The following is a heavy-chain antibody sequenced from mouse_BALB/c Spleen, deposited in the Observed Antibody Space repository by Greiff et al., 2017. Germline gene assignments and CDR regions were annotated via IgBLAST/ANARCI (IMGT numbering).Heavy chain of an antibody. D-gene: IGHD1-1*01. V-gene: IGHV3-8*02. Sequence: EVQVVESGPSLVKPSQTLSLTCSVTGDSITSGYWNWIRKFPGNKLEYMGYISYSGSTYYNPSLKSRISITRDTSKNQYYLQLNSVTTEDTATYYCARTTTVVARAMDYWGQGTSVTVSS. J-gene: IGHJ4*01. CDR1: GDSITSGY. CDR3: ARTTTVVARAMDY. CDR2: ISYSGST.